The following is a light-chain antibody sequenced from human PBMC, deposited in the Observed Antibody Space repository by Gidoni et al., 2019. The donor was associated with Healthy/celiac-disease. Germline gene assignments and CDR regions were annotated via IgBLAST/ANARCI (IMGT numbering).Light chain of an antibody. V-gene: IGLV3-1*01. Sequence: SYELTQPPSVSVSPGQTASITCSGDKLGDKYACWYQQKPGQSPVLVIYQDSKRPSGIPERFYGYNSGNTANMTISGTQAMDEADYYCQAWDSSVVFGGGTKLTVL. CDR2: QDS. J-gene: IGLJ2*01. CDR3: QAWDSSVV. CDR1: KLGDKY.